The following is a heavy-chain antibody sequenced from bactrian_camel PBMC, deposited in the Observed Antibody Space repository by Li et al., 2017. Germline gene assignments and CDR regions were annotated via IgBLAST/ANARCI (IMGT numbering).Heavy chain of an antibody. CDR2: IKYDGTT. J-gene: IGHJ4*01. CDR1: GFGVQQED. CDR3: ASDRGSGIGLGALRGTTCTIEASPYNN. D-gene: IGHD5*01. V-gene: IGHV3S60*01. Sequence: HVQLVESGGGSVQAGETLTLTCTASGFGVQQEDMTWYRQAPGNECELVSQIKYDGTTYYAESVKGRFTISQGNAKNTVYLQMNSLKPGDTARYYCASDRGSGIGLGALRGTTCTIEASPYNNWGPGTQVTVS.